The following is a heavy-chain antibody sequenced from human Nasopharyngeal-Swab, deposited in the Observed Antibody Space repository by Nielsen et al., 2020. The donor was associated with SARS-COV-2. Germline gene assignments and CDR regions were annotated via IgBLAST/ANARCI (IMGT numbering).Heavy chain of an antibody. D-gene: IGHD4-17*01. CDR2: IADDASSE. CDR1: GFTFSSYG. Sequence: GGSLRLSCAALGFTFSSYGWHWVRRAPGKGREWGAFIADDASSEYYGDHVKGRFTISGDMSKNSLYLQMESLRGEDTAVYDCARGDPAHYGAYYWGQGTLVTVSS. J-gene: IGHJ4*02. V-gene: IGHV3-30*03. CDR3: ARGDPAHYGAYY.